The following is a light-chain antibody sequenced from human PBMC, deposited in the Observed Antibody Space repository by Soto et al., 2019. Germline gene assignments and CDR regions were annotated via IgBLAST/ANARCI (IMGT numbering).Light chain of an antibody. V-gene: IGKV1-39*01. Sequence: QMTQSLSSLSATMEDRVTITCRASQSINYYLNWYQQKVGEPPKLLIYAASSLQSGVPSRFSGSGSGADYTLTISRLQPEDFATYYCQQTYSIPRAFGQGSKVDI. CDR2: AAS. CDR3: QQTYSIPRA. J-gene: IGKJ1*01. CDR1: QSINYY.